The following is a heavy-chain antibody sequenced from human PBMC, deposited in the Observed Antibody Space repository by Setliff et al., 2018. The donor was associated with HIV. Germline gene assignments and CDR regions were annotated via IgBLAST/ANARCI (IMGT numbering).Heavy chain of an antibody. V-gene: IGHV4-4*07. CDR1: GGSISDHY. CDR2: IYSSGST. D-gene: IGHD4-17*01. J-gene: IGHJ6*03. Sequence: TLSLTCTVSGGSISDHYWSWIRRPAGKGLEWIGRIYSSGSTDYSPSLKSRLTLSVDTSKNQFSLKLNSVTAADTAVYYCARDNLTATTVTTYHYYYMDIWGKGTTVTVSS. CDR3: ARDNLTATTVTTYHYYYMDI.